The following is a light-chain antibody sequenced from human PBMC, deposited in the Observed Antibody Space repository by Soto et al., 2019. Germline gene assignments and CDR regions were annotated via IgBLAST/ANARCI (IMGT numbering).Light chain of an antibody. CDR3: MQALQTPRT. CDR1: QSISSW. CDR2: DAS. Sequence: DIQMTQSPSTLSASVGDRVTITCRASQSISSWLAWYQQKPGKAPKLLIYDASSLESGVPSRFSGSGSGTDFTLKITRVEAEDVGVYYCMQALQTPRTFGQGTKLEIK. J-gene: IGKJ2*01. V-gene: IGKV1-5*01.